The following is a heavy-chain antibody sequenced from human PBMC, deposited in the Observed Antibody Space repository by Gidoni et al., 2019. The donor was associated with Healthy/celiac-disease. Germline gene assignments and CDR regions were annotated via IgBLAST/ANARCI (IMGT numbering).Heavy chain of an antibody. J-gene: IGHJ4*02. CDR1: GFTFCSYW. V-gene: IGHV3-74*01. CDR3: ARGPNDFWSGYPDY. D-gene: IGHD3-3*01. CDR2: INSDGSST. Sequence: EVQLVESGGGLVQPGGSLRLSCAASGFTFCSYWMHWVRQAPGKGLVWVSRINSDGSSTSYADSVKGRFTISRDNAKNTLYLQMNSLRAEDTAVYYCARGPNDFWSGYPDYWGQGTLVTVSS.